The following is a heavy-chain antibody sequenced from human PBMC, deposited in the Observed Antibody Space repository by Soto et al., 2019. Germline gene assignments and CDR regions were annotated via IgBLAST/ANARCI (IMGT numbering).Heavy chain of an antibody. D-gene: IGHD6-6*01. V-gene: IGHV1-8*02. Sequence: ASVKVSCKASGYTFSTYGLSWVRQAPGQGLEWMGWMNPNSGNTGYAQKFQGRVTMTRNTSISTAYMDLSSLRSEDTAVYYCAREKGSSGFDPWGQGTLVTVSS. CDR2: MNPNSGNT. CDR3: AREKGSSGFDP. CDR1: GYTFSTYG. J-gene: IGHJ5*02.